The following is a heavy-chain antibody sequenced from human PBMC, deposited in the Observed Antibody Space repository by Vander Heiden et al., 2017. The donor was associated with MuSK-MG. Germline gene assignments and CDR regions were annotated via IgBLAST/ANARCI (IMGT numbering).Heavy chain of an antibody. D-gene: IGHD2-2*01. V-gene: IGHV3-48*01. CDR1: GFTFSSYD. Sequence: EAQLVESGGGLVQPGGSLTVSCAASGFTFSSYDMNWVRQAPGKGLEWVSYISSSRTTIYYADSVKGRFTISRDNAKNSLYLQMNSLRAEDTAVYYCARDPYIPPIIELVPAAPSMDVWGKGTTVTVSS. CDR3: ARDPYIPPIIELVPAAPSMDV. CDR2: ISSSRTTI. J-gene: IGHJ6*03.